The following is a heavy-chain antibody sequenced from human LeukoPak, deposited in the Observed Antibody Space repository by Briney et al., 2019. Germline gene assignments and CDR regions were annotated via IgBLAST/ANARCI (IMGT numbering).Heavy chain of an antibody. CDR1: GGSISSHY. D-gene: IGHD2-2*02. Sequence: PSETLSLTCTVSGGSISSHYWSWIRQPPGKGLEWIGYIYNSGSTNYNPSLKSRVTISVDTSKNQFSLKLSSVTAADTAVYYCARAKYCSSTSCYRPPLYYYYGMDVWGQGTTVTVSS. CDR3: ARAKYCSSTSCYRPPLYYYYGMDV. CDR2: IYNSGST. V-gene: IGHV4-59*08. J-gene: IGHJ6*02.